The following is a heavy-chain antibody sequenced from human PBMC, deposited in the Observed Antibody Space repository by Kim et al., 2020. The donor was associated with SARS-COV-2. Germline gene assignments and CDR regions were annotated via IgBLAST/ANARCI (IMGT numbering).Heavy chain of an antibody. J-gene: IGHJ4*02. V-gene: IGHV1-46*01. Sequence: AQKFQGRVTMTRDTSASTVYMGLSSLRSEDTAVYYCARAEGMAAAGPEGYWGQGTLVTVSS. D-gene: IGHD6-13*01. CDR3: ARAEGMAAAGPEGY.